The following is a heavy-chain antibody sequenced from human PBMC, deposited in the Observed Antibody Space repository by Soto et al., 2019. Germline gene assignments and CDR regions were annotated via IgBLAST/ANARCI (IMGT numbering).Heavy chain of an antibody. J-gene: IGHJ4*02. CDR3: ARDKITGLFDY. V-gene: IGHV4-59*12. CDR2: IFSSGST. Sequence: SETLSLTCTVSGGSISSYYWSWIRQPPGKGLEWIGYIFSSGSTNYNPSLKSRVTISVDTSKNQFSLKLSSVTAADTAVYYCARDKITGLFDYWGQGTPVTVSS. D-gene: IGHD2-8*02. CDR1: GGSISSYY.